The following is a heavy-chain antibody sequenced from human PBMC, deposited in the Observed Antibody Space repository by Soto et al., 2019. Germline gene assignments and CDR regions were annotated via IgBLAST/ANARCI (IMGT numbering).Heavy chain of an antibody. D-gene: IGHD2-15*01. CDR3: ARVVCSGGSCYESDY. V-gene: IGHV4-30-2*01. CDR1: GGSISSGGYS. CDR2: IYHSGST. J-gene: IGHJ4*02. Sequence: SETLSLTCAVSGGSISSGGYSWSWIRQPPGKGLEWIGYIYHSGSTYYNPSLKSRVTISVDRSKNQFSLKLSSVTAADTAVYYCARVVCSGGSCYESDYWGQGTLVTVSS.